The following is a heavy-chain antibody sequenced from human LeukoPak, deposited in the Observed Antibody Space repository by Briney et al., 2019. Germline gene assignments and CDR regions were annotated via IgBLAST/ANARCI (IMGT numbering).Heavy chain of an antibody. D-gene: IGHD3-10*01. CDR1: GFTFDDYA. V-gene: IGHV3-9*01. Sequence: GRSLRLSCAASGFTFDDYAMHWVRQAPGKGLEWVSGISWNSGSIGYADSVKGRFTISRDNAKNSLSLQMNSLRAEDTALYYCAKDEGNWGQGTLVTVSS. CDR3: AKDEGN. J-gene: IGHJ4*02. CDR2: ISWNSGSI.